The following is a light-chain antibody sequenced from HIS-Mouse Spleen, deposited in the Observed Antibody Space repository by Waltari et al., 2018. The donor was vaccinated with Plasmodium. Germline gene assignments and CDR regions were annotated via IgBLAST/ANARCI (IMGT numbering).Light chain of an antibody. CDR1: ALPKKY. CDR2: EDS. CDR3: YSTDSSGNHRV. J-gene: IGLJ3*02. V-gene: IGLV3-10*01. Sequence: YELTQPPSVSVSPGQTARITCSGDALPKKYASWYQQKSGQAPGLVIYEDSKRPSGIPERFSGSSSGTMATLTISGAQVEDEADYYCYSTDSSGNHRVFGGGTKLTVL.